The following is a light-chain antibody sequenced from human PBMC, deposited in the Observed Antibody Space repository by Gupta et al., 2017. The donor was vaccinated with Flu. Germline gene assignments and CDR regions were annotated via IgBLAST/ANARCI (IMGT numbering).Light chain of an antibody. CDR1: SLPKNY. Sequence: SSELTQPPSVSVCPGQTPRLTCSGDSLPKNYAYSYQQKSGLAPVLVIYEDRKRPSGIPDRFSGTNSKTMTTLIISGAQEEDEADYYCYSRDSSDKGVFGGGTELIV. CDR3: YSRDSSDKGV. J-gene: IGLJ3*02. V-gene: IGLV3-10*01. CDR2: EDR.